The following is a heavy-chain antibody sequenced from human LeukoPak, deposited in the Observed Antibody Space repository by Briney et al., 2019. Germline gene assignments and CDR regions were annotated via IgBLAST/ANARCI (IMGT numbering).Heavy chain of an antibody. CDR2: VYYSGST. CDR1: GGSINTHY. D-gene: IGHD3-3*01. Sequence: TSETLSLTCSVSGGSINTHYWSWIRQSPGKGLEWIGYVYYSGSTNYNPSLKSRVTISLDTSKIQFSLRLSSVTAADTAMYYCARIRSEYYYYSMDVWGQGTTVIVSS. V-gene: IGHV4-59*11. CDR3: ARIRSEYYYYSMDV. J-gene: IGHJ6*02.